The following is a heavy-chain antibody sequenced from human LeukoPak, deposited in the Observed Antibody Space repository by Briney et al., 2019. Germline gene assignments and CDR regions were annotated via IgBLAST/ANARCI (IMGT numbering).Heavy chain of an antibody. CDR1: GFTFSTYA. J-gene: IGHJ4*02. D-gene: IGHD3-9*01. Sequence: GGSLRLSCAASGFTFSTYAMSWVRQAPGKGLEWVSSITSGGDYIYYADSVKGRFTTSRDNAKNSLSLQLNSLRVEDTAVYYCARGHYDVLAASYKWTPDYWGQGTLVTVSS. CDR3: ARGHYDVLAASYKWTPDY. CDR2: ITSGGDYI. V-gene: IGHV3-21*01.